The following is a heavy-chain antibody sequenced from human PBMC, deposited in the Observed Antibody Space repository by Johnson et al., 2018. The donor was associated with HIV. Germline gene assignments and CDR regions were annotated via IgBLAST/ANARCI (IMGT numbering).Heavy chain of an antibody. CDR1: GFAFSSYA. D-gene: IGHD3-22*01. Sequence: QVQLVESGGGVVQPGRSLRLSCAASGFAFSSYAMHWVRQAPGKGLEWVAVISYDGSNKYYANFVKGRFTISRDNAKNTLYLRMDSLRAEDTAVYYCARDDYDLPWGYDAFDIWGQGTMVTVSS. CDR3: ARDDYDLPWGYDAFDI. J-gene: IGHJ3*02. CDR2: ISYDGSNK. V-gene: IGHV3-30*04.